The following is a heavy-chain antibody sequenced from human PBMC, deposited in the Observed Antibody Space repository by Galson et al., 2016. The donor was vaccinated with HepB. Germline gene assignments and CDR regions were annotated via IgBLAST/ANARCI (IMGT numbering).Heavy chain of an antibody. J-gene: IGHJ6*04. Sequence: SLRLSCAASGFTFRNYGMTWVRQAPGKGLEVVSSISRSGDSTDYADSVKGRFTISRDNSKNTLFLQMNSLTADDTAIYYCVQGSTAPAVWGKGTTLTVSS. CDR2: ISRSGDST. CDR3: VQGSTAPAV. V-gene: IGHV3-23*01. CDR1: GFTFRNYG. D-gene: IGHD2-2*01.